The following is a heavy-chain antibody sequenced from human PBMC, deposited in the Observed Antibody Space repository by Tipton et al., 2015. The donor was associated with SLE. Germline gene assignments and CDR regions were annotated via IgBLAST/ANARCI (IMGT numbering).Heavy chain of an antibody. CDR2: IYYSGST. Sequence: GLVKPSETLSLTCTVSSGSISSSSYYWDWIRQPPGKGLEWIGSIYYSGSTFYNPSLKSRVTISVDTSKNQFSLKLSSVTAADTAVYYCARGPITILAPGDAFDIWGQGTMVTVSS. CDR3: ARGPITILAPGDAFDI. CDR1: SGSISSSSYY. V-gene: IGHV4-39*01. J-gene: IGHJ3*02. D-gene: IGHD3-3*01.